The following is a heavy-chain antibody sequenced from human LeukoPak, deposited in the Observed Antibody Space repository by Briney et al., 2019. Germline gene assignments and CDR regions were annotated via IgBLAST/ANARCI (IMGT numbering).Heavy chain of an antibody. CDR3: AKDGYSSGWGFDY. J-gene: IGHJ4*02. Sequence: GGSLRLSCAASGFTFDDYAMHWVRQAPGKGLEWVSGISWNSGSIGYADSVKGRFTISRDNAKNSLYLQMNSLRGEDTAVYYCAKDGYSSGWGFDYWGQGTLVTVSS. D-gene: IGHD6-19*01. V-gene: IGHV3-9*01. CDR1: GFTFDDYA. CDR2: ISWNSGSI.